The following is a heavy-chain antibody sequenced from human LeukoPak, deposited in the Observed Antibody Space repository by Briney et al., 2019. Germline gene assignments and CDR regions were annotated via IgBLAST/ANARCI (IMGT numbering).Heavy chain of an antibody. V-gene: IGHV3-23*01. CDR3: AKDFRPYSGSCQEAFDL. CDR2: ISGSGGST. Sequence: QTGGSLRLSCAASGFTFSSYAMSWVRQAPGKGLEWVSAISGSGGSTYYADSVKGRFTISGDNSKNTLYLQMNSLRAEDTAVYYCAKDFRPYSGSCQEAFDLWGQGTMVTVSS. J-gene: IGHJ3*01. D-gene: IGHD1-26*01. CDR1: GFTFSSYA.